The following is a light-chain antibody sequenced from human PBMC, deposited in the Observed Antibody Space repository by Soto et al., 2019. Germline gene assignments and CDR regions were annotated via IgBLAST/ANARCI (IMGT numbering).Light chain of an antibody. CDR2: DAS. Sequence: IVLTQSPATLSLSPGERATLSCRASQSVSNYIAWYQQKPGQAPRLLIFDASNRATGIPPRFSGSGSATSFTLTISSLEPEDSAVYYCQQRSNLVTFGGGTKVEI. CDR3: QQRSNLVT. V-gene: IGKV3-11*01. J-gene: IGKJ4*01. CDR1: QSVSNY.